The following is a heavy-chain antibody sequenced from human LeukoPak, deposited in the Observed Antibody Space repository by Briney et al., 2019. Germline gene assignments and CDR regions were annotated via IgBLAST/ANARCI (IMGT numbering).Heavy chain of an antibody. CDR1: GFSFSSSW. CDR2: IGDDGTST. Sequence: GGSLRLSCAASGFSFSSSWMHWVRQAPGKGLMWVSRIGDDGTSTMYAASVKGRFTMSRSNAKNTLSLQMDSLTAEDTAVYYCARSYGGFDYWGQGVLVTVS. D-gene: IGHD4-23*01. V-gene: IGHV3-74*03. J-gene: IGHJ4*01. CDR3: ARSYGGFDY.